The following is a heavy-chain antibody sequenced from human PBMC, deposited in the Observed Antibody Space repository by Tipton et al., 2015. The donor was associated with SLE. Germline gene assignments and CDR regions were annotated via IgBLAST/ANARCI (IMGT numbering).Heavy chain of an antibody. CDR2: INHSGST. J-gene: IGHJ4*02. CDR1: GGSFSGSY. CDR3: ARVLLGRPLLDY. V-gene: IGHV4-34*01. Sequence: TLSLTCAVYGGSFSGSYWSWIRQPPGKGLEWIGEINHSGSTNYNPSLKSRVTISVDTSKNQFSLKLSSVTAADTAVYYCARVLLGRPLLDYWGQGTLVTVSS. D-gene: IGHD1-1*01.